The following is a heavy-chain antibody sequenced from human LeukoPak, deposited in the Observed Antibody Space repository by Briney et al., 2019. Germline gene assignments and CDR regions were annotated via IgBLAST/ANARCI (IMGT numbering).Heavy chain of an antibody. CDR2: IIPIFGTA. J-gene: IGHJ4*02. Sequence: SVKVSCKASGGTFSSYAISWVRQAPGQGLEWMGGIIPIFGTANYAQKFQDRVTITTDGSTSTAYMELSSLRSEDTAVYYCATNVDTAMVPFDYWGQGALVTVSS. D-gene: IGHD5-18*01. CDR3: ATNVDTAMVPFDY. CDR1: GGTFSSYA. V-gene: IGHV1-69*05.